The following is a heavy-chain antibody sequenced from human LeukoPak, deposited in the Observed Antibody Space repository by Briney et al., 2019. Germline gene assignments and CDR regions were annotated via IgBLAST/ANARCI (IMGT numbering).Heavy chain of an antibody. CDR1: GFTFGDYA. CDR3: TRDLLEDIVVVPAAPTYYYYMDV. CDR2: IRSKAYGGTT. J-gene: IGHJ6*03. V-gene: IGHV3-49*04. Sequence: GGSLRLSCTASGFTFGDYAVSWVRQAPGKGLEWVGFIRSKAYGGTTEYAASVKGRFTISRDDSKSIAYLQMNSLKTEDTAVYYCTRDLLEDIVVVPAAPTYYYYMDVWGKGTTVTVSS. D-gene: IGHD2-2*01.